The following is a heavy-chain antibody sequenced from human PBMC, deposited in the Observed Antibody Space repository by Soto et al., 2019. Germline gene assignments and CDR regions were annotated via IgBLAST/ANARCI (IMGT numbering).Heavy chain of an antibody. CDR2: IYSGGST. D-gene: IGHD2-21*02. Sequence: PGGSLRLSCAASGFTVSSNYMSWVRQAPGKGLEWVSVIYSGGSTYYADSVKGRFTISRDNSKNTLYLQMNSLRAEDTAVYYCAISALAYCGGDCYSYYFDYWGQGTLVTVSS. V-gene: IGHV3-66*01. CDR1: GFTVSSNY. CDR3: AISALAYCGGDCYSYYFDY. J-gene: IGHJ4*02.